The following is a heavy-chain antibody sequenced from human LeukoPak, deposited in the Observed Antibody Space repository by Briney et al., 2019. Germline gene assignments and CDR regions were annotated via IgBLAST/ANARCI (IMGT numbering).Heavy chain of an antibody. Sequence: SQTLSLTCDVSGGSLSSGGYSWSWIRQPPGKGLEWIGYIYHSGSTYYNPSLKSRVTISVDRSKNQFSLKLSSVTAADTAVYYCARGFYYGSGTGADYWGQGTLVTVSS. J-gene: IGHJ4*02. CDR2: IYHSGST. V-gene: IGHV4-30-2*01. CDR1: GGSLSSGGYS. D-gene: IGHD3-10*01. CDR3: ARGFYYGSGTGADY.